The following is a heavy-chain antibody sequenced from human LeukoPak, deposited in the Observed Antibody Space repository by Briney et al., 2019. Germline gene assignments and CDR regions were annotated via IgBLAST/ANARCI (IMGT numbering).Heavy chain of an antibody. CDR3: ARGNDYCSSTSCYVWFDP. CDR2: IYTSGST. J-gene: IGHJ5*02. D-gene: IGHD2-2*01. V-gene: IGHV4-4*07. CDR1: GGSISSYY. Sequence: SETLSLTCTVSGGSISSYYWSWLRQPAGKGLEWIGRIYTSGSTNYNPSLKSRVTMSVDTSKNQFSLKLSSVTAADTAVYYCARGNDYCSSTSCYVWFDPWGQGTLVTVSS.